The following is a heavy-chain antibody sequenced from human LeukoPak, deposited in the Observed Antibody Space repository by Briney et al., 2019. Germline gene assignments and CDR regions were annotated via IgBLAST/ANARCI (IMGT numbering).Heavy chain of an antibody. J-gene: IGHJ4*02. CDR1: GGSISSGGYY. V-gene: IGHV4-31*03. D-gene: IGHD4-23*01. Sequence: SETLSLTCTVSGGSISSGGYYWSWIRQHPGKGLEWIGYIYYSGSTYYNPSLKSRVTISVDTSKNQFSLKLSSVTAADTAVYYCARGAFYDGNNFDYWGQGTLVTVSP. CDR2: IYYSGST. CDR3: ARGAFYDGNNFDY.